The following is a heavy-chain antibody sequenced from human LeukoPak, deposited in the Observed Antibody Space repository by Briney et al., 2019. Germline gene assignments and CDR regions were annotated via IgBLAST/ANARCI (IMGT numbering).Heavy chain of an antibody. J-gene: IGHJ6*03. CDR2: ISSTGTT. V-gene: IGHV3-69-1*01. Sequence: GGSLRLSCAASGFTFNYYATNWVRQAPGKGLEWVSYISSTGTTHYADSVKGRFTISRDNAENSLYLQMNSLRAEDTAVYYCARVPSYMDVWGKGTTVTVSS. CDR3: ARVPSYMDV. CDR1: GFTFNYYA.